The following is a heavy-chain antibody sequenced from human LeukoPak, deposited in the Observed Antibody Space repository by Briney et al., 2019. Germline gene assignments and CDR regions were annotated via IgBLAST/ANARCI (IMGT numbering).Heavy chain of an antibody. CDR3: ARDAPPGVVGNWFDP. V-gene: IGHV4-61*02. J-gene: IGHJ5*02. Sequence: SETLSLTCTVSGGSISGGSYYWSWIRQPPGKGLEWIGRIYTSGSTNYNPSLKSRVTMSVDTSKNQFSLKLSSVTAADTAVYYCARDAPPGVVGNWFDPWGQGTLVTVSS. CDR1: GGSISGGSYY. D-gene: IGHD3-3*01. CDR2: IYTSGST.